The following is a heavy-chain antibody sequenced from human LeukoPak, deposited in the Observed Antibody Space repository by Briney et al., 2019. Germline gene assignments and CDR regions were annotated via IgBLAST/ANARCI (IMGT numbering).Heavy chain of an antibody. Sequence: PGGSLRLSCAASGITLSSYWMSWVRQAPGKGLEWVAYIKYDGSEKYYVDSVKGRFTISRDNGKNSLYLQMNSLRGEDTAVYYCARARSLDYWGQGTLVTVSS. J-gene: IGHJ4*02. CDR3: ARARSLDY. CDR1: GITLSSYW. CDR2: IKYDGSEK. V-gene: IGHV3-7*01.